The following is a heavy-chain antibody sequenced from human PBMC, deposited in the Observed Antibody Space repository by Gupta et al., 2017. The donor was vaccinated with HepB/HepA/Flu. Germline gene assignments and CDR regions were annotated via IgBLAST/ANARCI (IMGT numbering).Heavy chain of an antibody. CDR2: IYYSGST. CDR3: ARSPYDFWSGYYTGGFGWFDP. CDR1: GGSISSGGYY. J-gene: IGHJ5*02. D-gene: IGHD3-3*01. V-gene: IGHV4-31*03. Sequence: QVQLQESGPGLVKPSQTLSLTCTVSGGSISSGGYYWSWIRQHPGKGLEWIGYIYYSGSTYYNPSLKSRVTISVDTSKNQFSLKLSSVTAADTAVYYCARSPYDFWSGYYTGGFGWFDPLGPGNPGHRLL.